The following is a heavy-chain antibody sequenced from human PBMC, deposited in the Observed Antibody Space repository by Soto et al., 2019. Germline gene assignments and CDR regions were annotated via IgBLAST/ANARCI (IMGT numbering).Heavy chain of an antibody. CDR2: IYPGDSDA. V-gene: IGHV5-51*01. CDR3: GRHPYGDYDIMDV. Sequence: LGKSLKLSCQGSGYSFSNYWIGWVRQMPGKGLEWMGIIYPGDSDARYSPSFQGQVTISADKSINTAYLQWSSLKASDTAMYYCGRHPYGDYDIMDVWGQGTTVTVSS. J-gene: IGHJ6*02. CDR1: GYSFSNYW. D-gene: IGHD4-17*01.